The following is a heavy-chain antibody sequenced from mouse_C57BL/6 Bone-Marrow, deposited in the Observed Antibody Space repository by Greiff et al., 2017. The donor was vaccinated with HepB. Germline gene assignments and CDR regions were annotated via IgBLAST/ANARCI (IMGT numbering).Heavy chain of an antibody. Sequence: VQVVESGPGLVQPSQSLSITCTVSGFSLTSYGVHWVRQPPGKGLEWLGAIWSGGSTDYNAAFISRLSISKDNSKSQVFFKMNSLQADDTAIYYCAKGGYPSYAMDYWGQGTSVTVSS. CDR1: GFSLTSYG. CDR3: AKGGYPSYAMDY. J-gene: IGHJ4*01. V-gene: IGHV2-4*01. D-gene: IGHD2-2*01. CDR2: IWSGGST.